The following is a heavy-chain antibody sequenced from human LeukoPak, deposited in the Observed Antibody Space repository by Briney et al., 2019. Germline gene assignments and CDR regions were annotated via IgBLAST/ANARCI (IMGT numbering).Heavy chain of an antibody. Sequence: GGSLRLSCAASGFTFSSYWMSWVRQAPGKGLEWVAYINQDGSEKNYADSVKGRFTVSRDNAKLFLEMNSLRVEDTFMYYCTRDHRGRPWEWFDPWGQGTLVTVSS. D-gene: IGHD1-26*01. CDR2: INQDGSEK. V-gene: IGHV3-7*01. J-gene: IGHJ5*02. CDR1: GFTFSSYW. CDR3: TRDHRGRPWEWFDP.